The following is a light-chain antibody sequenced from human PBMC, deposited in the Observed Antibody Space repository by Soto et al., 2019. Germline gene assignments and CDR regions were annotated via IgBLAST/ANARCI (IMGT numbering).Light chain of an antibody. CDR1: QSISSN. V-gene: IGKV1-39*01. CDR3: QQRYSTPFT. J-gene: IGKJ3*01. Sequence: DIQMTQSPSSLPASVGDRVTITCRAGQSISSNLNWYQQRPGKAPELLIFAASSLQSGVPSRFSGSGSGTEFTLTISSLQPADFATYYCQQRYSTPFTFGPGTRVDLK. CDR2: AAS.